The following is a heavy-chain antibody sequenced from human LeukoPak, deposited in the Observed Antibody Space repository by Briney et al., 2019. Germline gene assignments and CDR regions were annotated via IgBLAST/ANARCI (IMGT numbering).Heavy chain of an antibody. CDR3: AKDQLGFDY. V-gene: IGHV3-30*04. J-gene: IGHJ4*02. D-gene: IGHD1-1*01. CDR2: ISYDGSNK. CDR1: GFTFSDYA. Sequence: GGSLRLSYAASGFTFSDYAMHWVRQAPDKGLEWVAVISYDGSNKYYADSVKGRFTISRDNSKNTLYLQMNSLTAEDTAVYYCAKDQLGFDYWGQGTLVTVSS.